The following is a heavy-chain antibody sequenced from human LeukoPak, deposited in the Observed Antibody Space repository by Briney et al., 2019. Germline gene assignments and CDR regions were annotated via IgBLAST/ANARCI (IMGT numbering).Heavy chain of an antibody. CDR2: IVVGSGNT. CDR3: AADYGDYYGMDG. D-gene: IGHD4-17*01. J-gene: IGHJ6*02. Sequence: SVKVSCKASGFTFTTSAVQWVRQARGQRLEWIGWIVVGSGNTNYAQKFQERVTISRDMSTRTAYMEQSSLRSEDTAVYYCAADYGDYYGMDGWGQGTTVTVSS. V-gene: IGHV1-58*01. CDR1: GFTFTTSA.